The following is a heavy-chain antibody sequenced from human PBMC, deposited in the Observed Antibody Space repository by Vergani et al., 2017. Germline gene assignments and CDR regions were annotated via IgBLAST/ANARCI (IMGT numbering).Heavy chain of an antibody. CDR3: ARHDSGHYDSSYYCLDV. J-gene: IGHJ6*02. D-gene: IGHD3-16*01. CDR2: IYYSGST. CDR1: GGSISSSSHF. V-gene: IGHV4-39*01. Sequence: QLQLHKSGPGLVKPSETLSLTCTLSGGSISSSSHFWGWLRQTPGKGLEWIGIIYYSGSTYYNPSLKSRVSISVDTSKNQFSLKLSSVTAADSAVYYCARHDSGHYDSSYYCLDVWGQGTTVTVSS.